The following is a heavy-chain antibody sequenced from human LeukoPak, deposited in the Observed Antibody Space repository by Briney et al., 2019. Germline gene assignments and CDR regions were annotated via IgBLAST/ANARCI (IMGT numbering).Heavy chain of an antibody. J-gene: IGHJ6*04. CDR1: GFTFSNYA. V-gene: IGHV3-48*03. CDR3: AELGITMIGGV. CDR2: ISSSGSTI. D-gene: IGHD3-10*02. Sequence: GGSLKLSCAASGFTFSNYAMSWVRQAPGKGLEWVSYISSSGSTIYYADSVKGRFTISRDNAKNSLYLQMNSLRAEDTAVYYCAELGITMIGGVWGKGTTVTISS.